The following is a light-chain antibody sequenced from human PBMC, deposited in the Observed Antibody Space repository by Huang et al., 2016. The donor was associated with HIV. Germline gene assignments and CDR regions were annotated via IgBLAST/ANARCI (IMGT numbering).Light chain of an antibody. CDR1: QGISNY. CDR2: AAS. CDR3: QKYNSAPFT. Sequence: DIQMTQSPSSLSASVGDRVTITCRSSQGISNYLAWYQQKPGKVPQLLIYAASTLQSGVPSRFYGSGSGTDFTRTISSLQPEDIGTYYCQKYNSAPFTFGHGTRVDIK. J-gene: IGKJ3*01. V-gene: IGKV1-27*01.